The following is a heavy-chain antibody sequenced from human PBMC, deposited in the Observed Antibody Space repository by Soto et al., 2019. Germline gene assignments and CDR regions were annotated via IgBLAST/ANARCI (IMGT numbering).Heavy chain of an antibody. CDR1: GGSISSSSYY. J-gene: IGHJ6*04. CDR2: IYYSGST. CDR3: ARHGPHDTAMDLYYYCGMDV. V-gene: IGHV4-39*01. Sequence: PSETLSLTCTVSGGSISSSSYYWGWIRQPPGKGLEWIGSIYYSGSTYYNPSLKSRVTISVDTSKSQFSLKLSSVTAADTAVYYCARHGPHDTAMDLYYYCGMDVWGKGTTVTVST. D-gene: IGHD5-18*01.